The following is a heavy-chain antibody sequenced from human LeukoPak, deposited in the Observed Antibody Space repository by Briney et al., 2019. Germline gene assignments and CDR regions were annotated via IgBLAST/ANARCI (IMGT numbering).Heavy chain of an antibody. Sequence: PGGSLRLSCAASGFTFSSYAMSWVRQAPGKGLEWVSAISGSGGSTYYADSVKGRFTISRDNSKNTLYLQMNSPRAEDTAVYYCAKDSSSITMIVVVSFDYWGQGTLVTVSS. CDR2: ISGSGGST. V-gene: IGHV3-23*01. CDR1: GFTFSSYA. CDR3: AKDSSSITMIVVVSFDY. D-gene: IGHD3-22*01. J-gene: IGHJ4*02.